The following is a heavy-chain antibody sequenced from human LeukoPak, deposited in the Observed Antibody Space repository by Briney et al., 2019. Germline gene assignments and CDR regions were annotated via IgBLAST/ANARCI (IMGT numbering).Heavy chain of an antibody. CDR3: AREMVQFPTLYSLPDV. CDR2: IYRSGNT. Sequence: SETLSLTCIVSGGSISNYYWSWIRQPAGKGLEWIGRIYRSGNTNYNPSLKSRVTMSVDTSKNQFSLKLSSVTAADTAVYYCAREMVQFPTLYSLPDVWGKGTTVTISS. CDR1: GGSISNYY. J-gene: IGHJ6*04. V-gene: IGHV4-4*07. D-gene: IGHD3-10*01.